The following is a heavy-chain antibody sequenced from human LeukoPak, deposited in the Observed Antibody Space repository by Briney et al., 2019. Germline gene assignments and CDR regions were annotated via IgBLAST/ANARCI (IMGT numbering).Heavy chain of an antibody. J-gene: IGHJ3*02. CDR2: INHSGST. D-gene: IGHD3-10*01. V-gene: IGHV4-34*01. CDR1: GGSFSGYY. CDR3: ARVYSIMVRGVPMDAFDI. Sequence: KPSETLSLTCAVYGGSFSGYYWSWIRQPPGKGLEWIGEINHSGSTNYNPSLKSRVTISVDTSKNQFSLKLSSVTAADTAVYYCARVYSIMVRGVPMDAFDIWGQGTMVTVSS.